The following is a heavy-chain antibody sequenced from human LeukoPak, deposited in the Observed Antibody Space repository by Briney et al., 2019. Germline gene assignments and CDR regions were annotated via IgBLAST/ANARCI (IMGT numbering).Heavy chain of an antibody. J-gene: IGHJ5*02. V-gene: IGHV1-18*01. CDR2: ISAYNGNT. CDR1: GYTFTSYG. Sequence: GASVKVSCKASGYTFTSYGISWVRQAPGQGLEWMGWISAYNGNTNYAQKLQGRVTMTTDTSTSTAYMELRSLRSDDTAVYYCARDGGTSVRGVDPLKQHNWFDPWGQGTLVTVSS. D-gene: IGHD3-10*02. CDR3: ARDGGTSVRGVDPLKQHNWFDP.